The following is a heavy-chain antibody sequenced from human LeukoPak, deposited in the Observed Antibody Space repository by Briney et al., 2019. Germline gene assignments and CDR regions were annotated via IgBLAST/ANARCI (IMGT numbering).Heavy chain of an antibody. CDR1: GFSISLGYY. Sequence: SETLSLTCDVSGFSISLGYYWVWIRQPAGQGLEWIGSIHPSGTTFYNSSLNSRITMTIDAPKNQFSPRLSLVTAVDTAVYFCATERERRITDWGQGTLVTVSS. CDR2: IHPSGTT. V-gene: IGHV4-38-2*02. D-gene: IGHD1-1*01. CDR3: ATERERRITD. J-gene: IGHJ4*02.